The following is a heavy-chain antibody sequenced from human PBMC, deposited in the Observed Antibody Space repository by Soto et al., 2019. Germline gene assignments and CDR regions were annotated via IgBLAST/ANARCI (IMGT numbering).Heavy chain of an antibody. D-gene: IGHD2-2*01. V-gene: IGHV4-34*01. CDR1: GGSFSGYY. CDR3: ARTGYCSSTSCSLVYYYMDV. J-gene: IGHJ6*03. Sequence: SETLSLTCAVYGGSFSGYYWSWIRQPPGKGLEWIGEIYHSGSTNYNPSLKSRVTISVDTSKNQFSLKLSSVTAADTAVYYCARTGYCSSTSCSLVYYYMDVWGKGTTVTVSS. CDR2: IYHSGST.